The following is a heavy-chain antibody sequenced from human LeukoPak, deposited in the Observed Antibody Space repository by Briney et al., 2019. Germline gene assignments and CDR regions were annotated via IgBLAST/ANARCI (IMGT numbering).Heavy chain of an antibody. J-gene: IGHJ5*02. CDR2: TYYSGST. CDR3: ARGHDFWSGYYQGFDP. Sequence: SETLSLTCTVSACSISSYHWSWLPQRPGKGREGNRYTYYSGSTNYNPSLKSRVTISVDTSKTQFSLKLSSVTAADTAVYYCARGHDFWSGYYQGFDPWGQGTLVTVSS. V-gene: IGHV4-59*01. D-gene: IGHD3-3*01. CDR1: ACSISSYH.